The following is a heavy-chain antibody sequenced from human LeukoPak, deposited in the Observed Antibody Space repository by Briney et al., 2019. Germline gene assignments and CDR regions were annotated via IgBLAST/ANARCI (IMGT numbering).Heavy chain of an antibody. D-gene: IGHD6-19*01. Sequence: SETLSLTCAVYGGSFSGYYWSWIRPPPGKGLEWIGEINHSGSTNYNPSLKSRVTISVDTSKNQFSLKLSSVTAADTAVYYCARGHSSGWYGLFDIWGQGTMVTVSS. CDR3: ARGHSSGWYGLFDI. V-gene: IGHV4-34*01. J-gene: IGHJ3*02. CDR1: GGSFSGYY. CDR2: INHSGST.